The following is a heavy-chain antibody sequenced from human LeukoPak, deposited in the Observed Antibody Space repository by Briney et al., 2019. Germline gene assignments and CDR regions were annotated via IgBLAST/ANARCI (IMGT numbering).Heavy chain of an antibody. CDR3: AREVTTNHYYFDY. CDR2: INHSGST. CDR1: GGSFSGYY. D-gene: IGHD4-17*01. V-gene: IGHV4-34*01. J-gene: IGHJ4*02. Sequence: PSETLSLTCAVYGGSFSGYYWSWIRQPPGKGLEWIGEINHSGSTNYNPSLKSRVTISVDTSKNQFSLKLSSVTAADTAVYYRAREVTTNHYYFDYWGQGTLVTVSS.